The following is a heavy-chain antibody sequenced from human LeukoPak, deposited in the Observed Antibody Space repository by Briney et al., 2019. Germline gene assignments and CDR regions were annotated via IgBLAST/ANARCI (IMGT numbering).Heavy chain of an antibody. D-gene: IGHD6-13*01. CDR3: ARVVGSSWYRWFDP. J-gene: IGHJ5*02. Sequence: GGSLRLSCAASGFTFSSYSMNWVRQAPGKGLEWVSSISSSSSYINYAVSVKGRFTISRDNAKNSLYLQMNSLRAEDTAVYYCARVVGSSWYRWFDPWGQGTLVTVSS. CDR1: GFTFSSYS. V-gene: IGHV3-21*01. CDR2: ISSSSSYI.